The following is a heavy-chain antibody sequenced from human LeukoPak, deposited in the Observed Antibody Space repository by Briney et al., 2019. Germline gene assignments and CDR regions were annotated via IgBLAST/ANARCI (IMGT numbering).Heavy chain of an antibody. CDR2: IHYSGST. CDR3: ARQAERMLVPQDNF. CDR1: GASIISSSDY. Sequence: PSETLSKTCTVCGASIISSSDYWGWIRQPPGKGPEWIGSIHYSGSTYYNPSLTSRVTISVDTSKNQFFLRLNSVTAADTAVYYCARQAERMLVPQDNFWGQGTRVTVSS. V-gene: IGHV4-39*01. D-gene: IGHD2-8*02. J-gene: IGHJ4*02.